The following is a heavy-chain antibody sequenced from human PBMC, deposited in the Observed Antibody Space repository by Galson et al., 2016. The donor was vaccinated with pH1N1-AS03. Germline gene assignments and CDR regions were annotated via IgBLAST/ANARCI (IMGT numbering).Heavy chain of an antibody. J-gene: IGHJ4*02. Sequence: SLRLSCAVGGFTFSSYAMFWVRQAPGKGLEYVSVISGNGFSTYYANSVKDRFTVSRDNSKNTLYLQMGSLRVEDMAVYYCARGPVSYANYWFPPPDYLGQGTLVTVSS. CDR1: GFTFSSYA. D-gene: IGHD4/OR15-4a*01. CDR2: ISGNGFST. CDR3: ARGPVSYANYWFPPPDY. V-gene: IGHV3-64*01.